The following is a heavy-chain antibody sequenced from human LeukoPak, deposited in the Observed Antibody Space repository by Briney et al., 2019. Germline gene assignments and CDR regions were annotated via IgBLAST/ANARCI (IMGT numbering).Heavy chain of an antibody. Sequence: PGGSLRLSCAASGFTFSSYGMHWVRQAPAKGLEWEAIISHDGSNKYYADSVKGRFTISRDNSKNTLYLQMNSLRAEDTAVYYCAKSTTVTQRGYFDYWGQGTLVTVSS. V-gene: IGHV3-30*18. CDR3: AKSTTVTQRGYFDY. J-gene: IGHJ4*02. D-gene: IGHD4-17*01. CDR2: ISHDGSNK. CDR1: GFTFSSYG.